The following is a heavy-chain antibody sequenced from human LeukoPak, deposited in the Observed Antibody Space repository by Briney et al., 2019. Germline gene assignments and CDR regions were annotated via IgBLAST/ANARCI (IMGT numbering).Heavy chain of an antibody. Sequence: SDTLSLTRAVYGGSFSGYYGRWIRQPPRKGREWIGEINHSGSTNYNPPLKSRVTIPVDTSKTQFSLKLSSVTAADTAVYYCARFPRYCSGGSCCSGFGYWGQGTLVPVSS. CDR1: GGSFSGYY. CDR2: INHSGST. J-gene: IGHJ4*02. CDR3: ARFPRYCSGGSCCSGFGY. V-gene: IGHV4-34*01. D-gene: IGHD2-15*01.